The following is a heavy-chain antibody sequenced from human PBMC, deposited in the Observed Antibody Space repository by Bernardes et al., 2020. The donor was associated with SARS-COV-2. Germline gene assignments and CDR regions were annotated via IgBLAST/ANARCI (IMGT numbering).Heavy chain of an antibody. CDR1: GFTFSSCV. D-gene: IGHD2-8*01. Sequence: GSLRLSCAASGFTFSSCVMSWVRQAPGKGLEWVSGISDSAITTYYADSVKGRFTISRANSKNTLYLQMNSLRAEDTAVYYCARTPYCANGICYTQYYFDYWGQGTLVTVSS. J-gene: IGHJ4*02. CDR3: ARTPYCANGICYTQYYFDY. V-gene: IGHV3-23*01. CDR2: ISDSAITT.